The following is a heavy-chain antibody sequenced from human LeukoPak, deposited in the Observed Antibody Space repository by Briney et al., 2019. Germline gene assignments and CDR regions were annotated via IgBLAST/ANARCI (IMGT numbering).Heavy chain of an antibody. V-gene: IGHV3-23*01. J-gene: IGHJ4*02. Sequence: GGSLRLSCVVSGFTFSSYAMSWVRQAPGKGLEWVSAISGTGGSGSTYYADSVKGRFTISRDNSKNTLYLQMNSLRAEDTAVYYCAKPRCSSTSCSLGYFDYWGQGALVTVSS. CDR2: ISGTGGSGST. D-gene: IGHD2-2*01. CDR1: GFTFSSYA. CDR3: AKPRCSSTSCSLGYFDY.